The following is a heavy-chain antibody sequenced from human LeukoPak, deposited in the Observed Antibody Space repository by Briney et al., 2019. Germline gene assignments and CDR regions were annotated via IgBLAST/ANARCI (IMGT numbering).Heavy chain of an antibody. CDR1: GFTFSSYG. CDR2: ISTSGATT. Sequence: PGGSLRLSCGASGFTFSSYGMSCVRQAPGKGLEWLSYISTSGATTSYADSVKGRLTISRDNRRNTLYMQMNRLRDEDTALYYCAIMHGYYDGSGHWAQWSQGTLVTVSS. CDR3: AIMHGYYDGSGHWAQ. J-gene: IGHJ4*02. V-gene: IGHV3-23*01. D-gene: IGHD3-22*01.